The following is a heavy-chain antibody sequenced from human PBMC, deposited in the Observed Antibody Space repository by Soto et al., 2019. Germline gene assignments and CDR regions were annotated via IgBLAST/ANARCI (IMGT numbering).Heavy chain of an antibody. CDR2: INAGSGNT. J-gene: IGHJ6*03. CDR3: ARDLTMVRGVIYYMDV. Sequence: QVQLVQSGAEVKKPGASVKVSCKASGYTFTSYAMHWVRQAPGQRLEWMGWINAGSGNTKYSQKFQGRVAITRDTSASTAYMELGSLRSEDTAIYYCARDLTMVRGVIYYMDVWGKGTTVTVSS. D-gene: IGHD3-10*01. CDR1: GYTFTSYA. V-gene: IGHV1-3*01.